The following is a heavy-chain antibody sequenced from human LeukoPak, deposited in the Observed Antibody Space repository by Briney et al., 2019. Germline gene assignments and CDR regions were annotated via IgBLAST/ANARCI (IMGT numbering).Heavy chain of an antibody. CDR3: ARVLPAPQYYFDY. V-gene: IGHV4-34*01. Sequence: SETLSLTCAVYGGSFSGYYWSWIRQPPGKGLEWIGEINHSGRTNYNPSLKSRVTISVDTSKNQFSLKLSSVTAADTAVYYCARVLPAPQYYFDYWGQGTLVTVSS. J-gene: IGHJ4*02. D-gene: IGHD3-3*01. CDR1: GGSFSGYY. CDR2: INHSGRT.